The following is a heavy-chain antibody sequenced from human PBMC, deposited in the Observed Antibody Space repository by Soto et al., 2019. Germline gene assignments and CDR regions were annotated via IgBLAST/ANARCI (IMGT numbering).Heavy chain of an antibody. Sequence: SETLSLTCTVSGGSISRDTYYWSWIRQHPGKGLEWIGYIFHSAMTYYNPSLKSRVTISGDPPKNQFSLSLSSVTAADTAVYYCARSGDDYTAFPFDYWGQGALVNVSS. V-gene: IGHV4-31*03. CDR3: ARSGDDYTAFPFDY. CDR1: GGSISRDTYY. J-gene: IGHJ4*02. CDR2: IFHSAMT. D-gene: IGHD4-4*01.